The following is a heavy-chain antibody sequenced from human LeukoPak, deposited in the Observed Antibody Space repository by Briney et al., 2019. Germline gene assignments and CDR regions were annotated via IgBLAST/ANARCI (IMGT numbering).Heavy chain of an antibody. CDR3: ARQDIAAAGAFDY. Sequence: PSETLSLTCTVSGGSISSSSYYWGWIRQPPGKGLEWIGSIYYSGSTYYNPSLKSRVTISVDTSKNQFSLKRSSVTAADTAVYYCARQDIAAAGAFDYWGQGTLVTVSS. V-gene: IGHV4-39*01. CDR2: IYYSGST. CDR1: GGSISSSSYY. D-gene: IGHD6-13*01. J-gene: IGHJ4*02.